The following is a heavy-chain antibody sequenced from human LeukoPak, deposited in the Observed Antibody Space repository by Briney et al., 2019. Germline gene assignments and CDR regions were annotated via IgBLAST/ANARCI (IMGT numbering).Heavy chain of an antibody. CDR2: IYYSGST. V-gene: IGHV4-31*03. CDR1: GASISSGGYY. Sequence: SETLSLTCTVSGASISSGGYYWSWIRQPPGKGLEWIGYIYYSGSTYYNPSLKSRVTISVDTSKNQFSLKLSSVTAADTAVYYCARGGVVVPAAPWGGNWFDPWGQGTLVTVSS. J-gene: IGHJ5*02. CDR3: ARGGVVVPAAPWGGNWFDP. D-gene: IGHD2-2*01.